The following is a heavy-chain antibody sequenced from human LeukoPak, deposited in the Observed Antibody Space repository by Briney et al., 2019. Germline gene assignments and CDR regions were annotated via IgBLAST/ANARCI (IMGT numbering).Heavy chain of an antibody. CDR1: GFTFSSYA. CDR2: ISYDGSNK. CDR3: AVGEQWLGAFDY. D-gene: IGHD6-19*01. V-gene: IGHV3-30*04. Sequence: GGSLRLSCAASGFTFSSYAMSWVRQAPGKGLEWVAVISYDGSNKYYADSVKGRFTISRDNSKNTLYLQMNSLRAEDTAVYYCAVGEQWLGAFDYWGQGTLVTVSS. J-gene: IGHJ4*02.